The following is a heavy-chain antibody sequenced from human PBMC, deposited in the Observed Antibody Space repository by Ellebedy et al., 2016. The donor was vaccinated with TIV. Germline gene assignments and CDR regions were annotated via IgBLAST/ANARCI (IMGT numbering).Heavy chain of an antibody. Sequence: GESLKISCAASGFTFRSYEMIWVRQAPGKGLECVSYITSSGSTVDYADSVKGRFTISRDNARMSLFLQMNSLRAEDTAVYYCASRAYGDNVRSWGQGTLVTVSS. CDR2: ITSSGSTV. CDR1: GFTFRSYE. V-gene: IGHV3-48*03. J-gene: IGHJ5*02. D-gene: IGHD4-17*01. CDR3: ASRAYGDNVRS.